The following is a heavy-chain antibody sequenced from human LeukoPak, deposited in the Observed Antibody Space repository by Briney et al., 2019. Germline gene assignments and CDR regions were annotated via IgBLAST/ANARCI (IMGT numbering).Heavy chain of an antibody. V-gene: IGHV5-51*01. J-gene: IGHJ4*02. Sequence: GESLKISCKGSGYSFTSYWIGWVRQMPGKGLEWMGIIYPGDSDTRYSPSFQGQVTISADKSISTAYLQWSSLKASDTAMYYCARGYGSGSYYGYYFDYWGQGTLVTVSS. D-gene: IGHD3-10*01. CDR3: ARGYGSGSYYGYYFDY. CDR2: IYPGDSDT. CDR1: GYSFTSYW.